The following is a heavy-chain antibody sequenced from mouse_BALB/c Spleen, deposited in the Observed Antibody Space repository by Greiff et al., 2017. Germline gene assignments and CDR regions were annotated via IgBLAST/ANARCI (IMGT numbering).Heavy chain of an antibody. CDR2: IWAGGST. J-gene: IGHJ3*01. CDR1: GFSLTSYG. V-gene: IGHV2-9*02. Sequence: QVQLKESGPGLVAPSQSLSITCTVSGFSLTSYGVHWVRQPPGKGLEWLGVIWAGGSTNYNSALMSRLSISKDNSKSQVFLKMNSLQTDDTAMYYCARDRGYYGFAYWGQGTLVTVSA. CDR3: ARDRGYYGFAY. D-gene: IGHD2-3*01.